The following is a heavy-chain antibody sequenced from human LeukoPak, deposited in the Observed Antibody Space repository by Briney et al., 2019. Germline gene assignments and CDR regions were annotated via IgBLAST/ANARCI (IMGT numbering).Heavy chain of an antibody. CDR2: ISGSGGST. CDR3: AKGRGYDSSGYPFDY. CDR1: GFTFSSYA. V-gene: IGHV3-23*01. Sequence: PGGSLRLSCAASGFTFSSYAMSWVRQAPGKGLEWVSAISGSGGSTYYADSVKGRFTISRDNSKNTVYLQMNSLRAEDTAFYYCAKGRGYDSSGYPFDYWGQGTLVTVSS. D-gene: IGHD3-22*01. J-gene: IGHJ4*02.